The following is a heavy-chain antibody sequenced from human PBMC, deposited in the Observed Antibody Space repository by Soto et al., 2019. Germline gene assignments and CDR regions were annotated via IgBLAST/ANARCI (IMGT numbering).Heavy chain of an antibody. D-gene: IGHD3-3*01. Sequence: QVQLVQSGAEVKKPGASVKVSCKASGYTFTSYDINWVRQATGQGLEWIGWMSHNSGNTGYAQKFQGRVTMTRNTSISTAYMELSSLRSEDTAVYYCARGLRGVFWSGLLHPGPKKNWFDPWGQGTLVTVSS. CDR1: GYTFTSYD. V-gene: IGHV1-8*01. J-gene: IGHJ5*02. CDR3: ARGLRGVFWSGLLHPGPKKNWFDP. CDR2: MSHNSGNT.